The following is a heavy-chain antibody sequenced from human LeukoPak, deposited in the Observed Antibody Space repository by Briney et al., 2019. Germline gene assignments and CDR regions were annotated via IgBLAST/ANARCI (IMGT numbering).Heavy chain of an antibody. CDR2: ISSSSYI. CDR1: GFTFSSYS. V-gene: IGHV3-21*01. CDR3: ARGSYYGDFDY. J-gene: IGHJ4*02. Sequence: GGSLRLSCAASGFTFSSYSMNWVRQAPGKGLEWVSSISSSSYIYYADSVKGRFTISRDNAKNSLYLQMNSLRAEDTAVYYCARGSYYGDFDYWGQGTLVTVSS. D-gene: IGHD1-26*01.